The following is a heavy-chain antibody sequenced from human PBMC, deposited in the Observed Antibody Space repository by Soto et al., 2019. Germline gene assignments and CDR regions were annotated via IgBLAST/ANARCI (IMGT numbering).Heavy chain of an antibody. D-gene: IGHD2-15*01. CDR2: INSDGSVS. CDR3: ARGDCVGGTCYSLAGSFYYNMDV. Sequence: EVQLVESGGGLVQPGGSLRLSCAASGFTFSNYWMYWVRQAPGKGLEWVSRINSDGSVSSYADSVKGRLTISRDNVKTTLYLQLDSLRAEDTALYYCARGDCVGGTCYSLAGSFYYNMDVWGKGTTVTVFS. J-gene: IGHJ6*03. CDR1: GFTFSNYW. V-gene: IGHV3-74*02.